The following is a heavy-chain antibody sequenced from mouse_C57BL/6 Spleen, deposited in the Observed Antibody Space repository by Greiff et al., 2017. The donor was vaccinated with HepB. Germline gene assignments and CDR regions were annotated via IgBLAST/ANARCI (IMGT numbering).Heavy chain of an antibody. V-gene: IGHV1-59*01. D-gene: IGHD1-1*01. J-gene: IGHJ2*01. CDR2: IDPSDSYT. Sequence: VQLQQPGAELVRPGTSVKLSCKASGYTFTSYWMPWVKQRPGQGLEWIGVIDPSDSYTNYNQKFKGKATLTVDTSSSTAYMQLSSLTSEDSAVYYCARSGGSSYVYFDYWGQGTTLTVSS. CDR3: ARSGGSSYVYFDY. CDR1: GYTFTSYW.